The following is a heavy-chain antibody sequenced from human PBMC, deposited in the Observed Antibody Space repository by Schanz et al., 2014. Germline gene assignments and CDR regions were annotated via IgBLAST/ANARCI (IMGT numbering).Heavy chain of an antibody. CDR1: GFTFRGYA. V-gene: IGHV3-23*01. Sequence: EVQLLESGGGLVQPGGSLRLSCAASGFTFRGYAMSWVRQAPGRGLEWVSGITGASDHIDYAESVKGRFTISRDNSKNPLYLQMNSLRPEDTAVYYCAKYRGYYRVSGSYRELEYWGQGTLVTVSS. J-gene: IGHJ4*02. CDR2: ITGASDHI. CDR3: AKYRGYYRVSGSYRELEY. D-gene: IGHD3-10*01.